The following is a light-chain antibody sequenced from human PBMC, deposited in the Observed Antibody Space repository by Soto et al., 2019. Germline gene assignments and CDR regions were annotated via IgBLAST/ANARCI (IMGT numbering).Light chain of an antibody. CDR2: DAS. Sequence: EIVLTQSPATLSLSPGERATLSCRASQSVSSYLAWYQQKPGQAPRLLIYDASNRATGIPARFXXXGSXTXXXXXXXXXXPEDFAVYYCQQRSNWPGGTFGQGTKVEIK. CDR1: QSVSSY. V-gene: IGKV3-11*01. J-gene: IGKJ1*01. CDR3: QQRSNWPGGT.